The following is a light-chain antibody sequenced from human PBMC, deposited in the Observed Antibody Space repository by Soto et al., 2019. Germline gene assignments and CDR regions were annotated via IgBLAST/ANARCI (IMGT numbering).Light chain of an antibody. CDR3: CAYAGTYTWV. CDR2: AVD. J-gene: IGLJ3*02. Sequence: QSALTQPRSVSGSPGQSVTISCTGTSSDVGGYNYVSWYQQHPDKAPKVMIYAVDKRPSGVPDRFSGSKSGDTASLTISGLQAEDEADYCCCAYAGTYTWVFGGGTKVTVL. CDR1: SSDVGGYNY. V-gene: IGLV2-11*01.